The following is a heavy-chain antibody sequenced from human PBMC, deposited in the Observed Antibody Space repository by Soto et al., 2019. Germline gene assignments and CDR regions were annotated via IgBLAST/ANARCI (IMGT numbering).Heavy chain of an antibody. J-gene: IGHJ6*02. CDR1: GFTFSSHD. V-gene: IGHV3-48*01. Sequence: GGSLRLSCEASGFTFSSHDMSWVRQAPGKWLEWVSSINYNSANTYYADSVKGRFTISRDNAKNSLYLQMNSLTAEDTAVYFCARDRRTIPPYFYGMDVWGQGTTVTVSS. CDR2: INYNSANT. D-gene: IGHD2-2*01. CDR3: ARDRRTIPPYFYGMDV.